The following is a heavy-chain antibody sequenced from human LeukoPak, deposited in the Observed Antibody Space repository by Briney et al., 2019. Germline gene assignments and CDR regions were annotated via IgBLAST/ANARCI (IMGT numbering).Heavy chain of an antibody. Sequence: PSETLSLTCTVSGVSISSYYWSWIRQPPGKGLEWIGYIYYSGSTNYNPSLKSRVTISVDTSKNQFSLKLSSVTAADTAVYYCAREAGTYYDFWSGYYRGPSFDYWGQGTLVTVSS. CDR1: GVSISSYY. J-gene: IGHJ4*02. D-gene: IGHD3-3*01. CDR3: AREAGTYYDFWSGYYRGPSFDY. CDR2: IYYSGST. V-gene: IGHV4-59*01.